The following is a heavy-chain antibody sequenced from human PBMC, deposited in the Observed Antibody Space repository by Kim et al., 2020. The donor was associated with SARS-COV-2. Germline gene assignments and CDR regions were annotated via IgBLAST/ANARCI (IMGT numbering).Heavy chain of an antibody. Sequence: AQKFQGRVTMTRDTSTSTVYMELSSLRSEDTAVYYCARPYYYDSSGYLAYWGQGTLVTVSS. D-gene: IGHD3-22*01. J-gene: IGHJ4*02. V-gene: IGHV1-46*01. CDR3: ARPYYYDSSGYLAY.